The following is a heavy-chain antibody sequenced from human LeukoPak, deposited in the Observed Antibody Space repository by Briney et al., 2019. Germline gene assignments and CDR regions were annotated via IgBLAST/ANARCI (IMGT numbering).Heavy chain of an antibody. CDR2: IDYNGNT. J-gene: IGHJ5*02. D-gene: IGHD3-10*01. CDR3: ARATNFHGSGPYPWFDP. V-gene: IGHV4-31*02. Sequence: PSETPSPPRPLSGAPINSGAYFWTWIPPHPQTELEWIGQIDYNGNTRINPSLESRLTMSVDTSENQFSLRLTSVSAADTAVYYCARATNFHGSGPYPWFDPWGQGTLVTVSS. CDR1: GAPINSGAYF.